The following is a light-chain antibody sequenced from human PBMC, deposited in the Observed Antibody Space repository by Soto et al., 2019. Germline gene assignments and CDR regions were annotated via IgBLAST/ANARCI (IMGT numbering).Light chain of an antibody. V-gene: IGKV3-15*01. CDR3: QQYHNLWT. J-gene: IGKJ1*01. CDR2: GAS. Sequence: EIVLTQSPATLSLSPGERATLYCRASQSMGSNVAWYQQKPGQAPRLLIYGASTRAAGTPARFTGSGSGTEFTLTITSLQSEDFALYYCQQYHNLWTFGQGTKVDI. CDR1: QSMGSN.